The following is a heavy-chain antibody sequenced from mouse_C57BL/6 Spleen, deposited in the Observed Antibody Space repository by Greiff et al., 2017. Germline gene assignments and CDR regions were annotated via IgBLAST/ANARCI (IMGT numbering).Heavy chain of an antibody. J-gene: IGHJ3*01. CDR3: TTLITTVVATPFAY. V-gene: IGHV14-4*01. Sequence: VQLKESGAELVRPGASVKLSCTASGFNIKDDYMHWVKQRPEQGLEWIGWIDPENGDTEYASKFQGKATITADTSSNTAYLQLSSLTSEDTAVYYCTTLITTVVATPFAYWGQGTLVTVSA. CDR1: GFNIKDDY. D-gene: IGHD1-1*01. CDR2: IDPENGDT.